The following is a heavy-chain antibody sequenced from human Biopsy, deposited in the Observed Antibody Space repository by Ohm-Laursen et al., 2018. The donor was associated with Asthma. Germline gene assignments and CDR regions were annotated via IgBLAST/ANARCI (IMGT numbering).Heavy chain of an antibody. CDR2: VYWTGST. J-gene: IGHJ4*02. D-gene: IGHD6-19*01. CDR1: GCSISSFY. CDR3: VRAVRNEQWLAPFDY. V-gene: IGHV4-59*01. Sequence: SETLSLTCSVYGCSISSFYWSWIRQSPAKGLEWMGYVYWTGSTNYNPSLKSRITMSVDTSKNRMFLELTSVTAADTAIYYCVRAVRNEQWLAPFDYWGQGKPVTVSS.